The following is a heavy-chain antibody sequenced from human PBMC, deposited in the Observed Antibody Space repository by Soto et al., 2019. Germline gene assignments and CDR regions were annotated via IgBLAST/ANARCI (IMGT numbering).Heavy chain of an antibody. CDR1: GFTFSSYA. D-gene: IGHD3-22*01. Sequence: EVQLLESGGGLVQPGGSLRLSCAASGFTFSSYAMSWVRQAPGKGLEWVSAISGSGGSTYYADSVKGRFTISRDNSKNTLSLQMNSMRAEDTAVYYCAKWAEDSSGFPMDVWGQGTTVTVSS. J-gene: IGHJ6*02. CDR3: AKWAEDSSGFPMDV. CDR2: ISGSGGST. V-gene: IGHV3-23*01.